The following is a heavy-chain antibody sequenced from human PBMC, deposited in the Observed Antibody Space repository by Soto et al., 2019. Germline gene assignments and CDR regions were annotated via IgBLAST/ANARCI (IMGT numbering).Heavy chain of an antibody. V-gene: IGHV2-5*02. CDR3: VHRLKGYCSGGSCYSHDAFDI. CDR1: SLSTSGVG. CDR2: IYWDDDK. J-gene: IGHJ3*02. Sequence: SLSTSGVGVGWIRQPPGKALEWLALIYWDDDKRYSPSLRSRLSITQDTSKNQVVLTMTNMDPVDTATYYCVHRLKGYCSGGSCYSHDAFDIWGQGTMVTVSS. D-gene: IGHD2-15*01.